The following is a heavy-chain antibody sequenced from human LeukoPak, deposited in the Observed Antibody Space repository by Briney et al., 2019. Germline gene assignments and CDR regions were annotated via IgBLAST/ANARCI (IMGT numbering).Heavy chain of an antibody. V-gene: IGHV3-30*04. CDR2: ISYDGSNK. J-gene: IGHJ4*02. CDR3: VKVAKYYYGSETYYFFEH. Sequence: GRSLRLSCAPSGFTFSTYAMHWVRQAPGKGLEWVAVISYDGSNKYYADSVKGRFTISRDNSKNTLYLQMNSLRAEDTGIYYCVKVAKYYYGSETYYFFEHWGQGTPVTASS. CDR1: GFTFSTYA. D-gene: IGHD3-10*01.